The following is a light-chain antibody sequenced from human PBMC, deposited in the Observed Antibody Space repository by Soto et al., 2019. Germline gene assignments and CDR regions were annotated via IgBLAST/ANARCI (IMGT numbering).Light chain of an antibody. V-gene: IGKV1-6*01. Sequence: IQMTQSPSSLSASVGDRVTITCRASQGDRDDVGWYQQKPGKAPKLLIYSASTLQSGVPSRFSGSGSGTDFTLTISGLQPEEFATYYCLQESNYPLTFGGGTKVEIK. J-gene: IGKJ4*01. CDR1: QGDRDD. CDR2: SAS. CDR3: LQESNYPLT.